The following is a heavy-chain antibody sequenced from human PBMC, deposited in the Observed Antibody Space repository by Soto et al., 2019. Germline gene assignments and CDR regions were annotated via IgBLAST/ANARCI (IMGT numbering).Heavy chain of an antibody. CDR3: ARHLPRVHLTEGAQPRYSYYYYMDV. CDR1: CGSISSYY. Sequence: SETLSLTCTVSCGSISSYYWSWIRQPPGKGLEWIGYTYYSGSTNYNPSLKSRVTISVDTSKNQFSLKLSSVTAADTAVYYCARHLPRVHLTEGAQPRYSYYYYMDVWAKGTTVPVSS. V-gene: IGHV4-59*08. D-gene: IGHD3-9*01. J-gene: IGHJ6*03. CDR2: TYYSGST.